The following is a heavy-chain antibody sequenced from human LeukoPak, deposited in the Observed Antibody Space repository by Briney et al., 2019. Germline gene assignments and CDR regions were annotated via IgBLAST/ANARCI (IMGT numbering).Heavy chain of an antibody. V-gene: IGHV3-30*12. CDR2: ISYDGSNK. J-gene: IGHJ4*02. Sequence: GGSLRLSCAASGFTFSSYAMHWVRQAPGKGLEWVAVISYDGSNKYYADSVKGRLTISRDNSKNTLYLQMNSLRAEDTAVYYCARDHVLLWFGEKGYYFDYWGQGTLVTVSS. D-gene: IGHD3-10*01. CDR1: GFTFSSYA. CDR3: ARDHVLLWFGEKGYYFDY.